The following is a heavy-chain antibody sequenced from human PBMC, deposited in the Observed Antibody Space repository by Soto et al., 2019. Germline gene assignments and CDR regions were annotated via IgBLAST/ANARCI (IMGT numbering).Heavy chain of an antibody. J-gene: IGHJ4*02. CDR1: GFSLSTSGMC. Sequence: SGPTLVNPTQTLTLTCTFSGFSLSTSGMCVSWIRQPPGKALEWLALIDWDDDKYYSTSLKTRLTISKDTAKNQVVLTMTNMDPVDTATYYCARSPTGYSPGYFDYWGQGTLVTVSS. D-gene: IGHD3-9*01. CDR2: IDWDDDK. V-gene: IGHV2-70*12. CDR3: ARSPTGYSPGYFDY.